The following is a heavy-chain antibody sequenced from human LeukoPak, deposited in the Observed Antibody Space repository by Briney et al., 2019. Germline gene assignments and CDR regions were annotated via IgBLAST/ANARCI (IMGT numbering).Heavy chain of an antibody. J-gene: IGHJ4*02. V-gene: IGHV4-39*01. Sequence: PSETLSLTCTVSGGSISSSSYYWGWIRQPPGKGLEWIESIYYSGSTYYNPSLKSRVTISVDTSKNQFSLKLSSVTAADTAVYYCARQHWYGDYSPYYFDYWGQGTLVTVSS. D-gene: IGHD4-23*01. CDR2: IYYSGST. CDR3: ARQHWYGDYSPYYFDY. CDR1: GGSISSSSYY.